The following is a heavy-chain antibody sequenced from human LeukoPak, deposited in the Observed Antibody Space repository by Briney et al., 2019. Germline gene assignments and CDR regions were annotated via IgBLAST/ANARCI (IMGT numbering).Heavy chain of an antibody. J-gene: IGHJ5*02. Sequence: PSETLSLTCTVSGGSISSYYWSWIRQPAGKGLEWIGRIYTSGSTNYNPSLKSRVTMSVDTSKNQFSLKLSSVTAADTAVYYCARALEYCSSTSCYKEGNWFDPWGQGTLVTVSS. CDR1: GGSISSYY. CDR3: ARALEYCSSTSCYKEGNWFDP. D-gene: IGHD2-2*02. V-gene: IGHV4-4*07. CDR2: IYTSGST.